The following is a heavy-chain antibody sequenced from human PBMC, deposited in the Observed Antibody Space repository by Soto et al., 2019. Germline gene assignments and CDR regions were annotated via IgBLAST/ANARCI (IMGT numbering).Heavy chain of an antibody. CDR1: GFSLRSSAVG. J-gene: IGHJ2*01. CDR3: ARGCGSGNDFGWCFDL. CDR2: IYWDDDK. Sequence: QITLKESGPTLVKPTQPLTLTCTFSGFSLRSSAVGVGWIRQPPGKALEWLALIYWDDDKRYSPSLKSRPTITKDTSKTQVILTMTDMDPVDTATYYCARGCGSGNDFGWCFDLWGRGTLVTVSS. D-gene: IGHD5-12*01. V-gene: IGHV2-5*02.